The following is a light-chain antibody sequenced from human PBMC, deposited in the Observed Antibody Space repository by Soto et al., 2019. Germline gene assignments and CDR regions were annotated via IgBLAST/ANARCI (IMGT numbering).Light chain of an antibody. J-gene: IGKJ2*01. Sequence: DIQMTQSPSSLSASVGDRVTITCRASRSIFKYLSWYQQKSGKPPKLVIYAASSLQSGVPSRFSGSGSGTDFTLTISSLQPDDFATYYCQQGYDPPYTFGQGTRLEIK. CDR2: AAS. CDR3: QQGYDPPYT. CDR1: RSIFKY. V-gene: IGKV1-39*01.